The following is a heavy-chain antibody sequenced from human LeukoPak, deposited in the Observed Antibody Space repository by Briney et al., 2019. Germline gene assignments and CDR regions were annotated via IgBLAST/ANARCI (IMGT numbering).Heavy chain of an antibody. CDR2: IYPGNSDT. D-gene: IGHD5-24*01. Sequence: GESLKISCKISGYILTNNWIGWVRQVPGKGLEWMGLIYPGNSDTKYSPSFQGQVTFSVDKSISTAYLHWSSLKASDTAMYYCARVEMATIFSYMDVWGKGTTVTVSS. J-gene: IGHJ6*03. CDR3: ARVEMATIFSYMDV. CDR1: GYILTNNW. V-gene: IGHV5-51*01.